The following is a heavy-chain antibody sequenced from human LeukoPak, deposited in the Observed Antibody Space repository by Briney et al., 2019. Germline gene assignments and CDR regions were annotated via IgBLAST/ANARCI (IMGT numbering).Heavy chain of an antibody. CDR3: ARGYCSSTSCRGFFDY. V-gene: IGHV4-39*01. CDR2: IYYSGIT. J-gene: IGHJ4*02. D-gene: IGHD2-2*01. Sequence: SETLSLTCTVSGGSISSSSYYWGWIRQPPGKGLEWIGSIYYSGITYYNPSRKSRVTISVDTSKTQFSLKLSSVTAADTAVYYCARGYCSSTSCRGFFDYWGQGTLVTVSS. CDR1: GGSISSSSYY.